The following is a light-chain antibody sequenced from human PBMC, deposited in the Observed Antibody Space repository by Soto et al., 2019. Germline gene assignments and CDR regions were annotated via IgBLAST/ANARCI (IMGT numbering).Light chain of an antibody. CDR2: SAS. CDR1: QDINNW. CDR3: HQSHSFPFT. V-gene: IGKV1-12*01. J-gene: IGKJ3*01. Sequence: DIQMTQSPSSVSASVGDRVTITCRASQDINNWLGWYKQRPGKAPKLLIYSASTLQGGVPPTFNGSGSGTDLTLTVIYLQPEDFATYYVHQSHSFPFTSGPAAKV.